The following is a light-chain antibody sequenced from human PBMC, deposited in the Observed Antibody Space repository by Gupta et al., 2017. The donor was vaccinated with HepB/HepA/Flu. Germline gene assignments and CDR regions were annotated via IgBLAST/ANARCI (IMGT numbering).Light chain of an antibody. V-gene: IGLV1-44*01. Sequence: SVVTQPPSASGTPGQRVTISCSGSNSNIGSNTVNWYQQLPGTAPKLLIYSNNLRPSGVPDRFSGSKSGTSASLAISGLQSEDEAHYFCATWDDSLNGWVFGGGTTVTVL. CDR3: ATWDDSLNGWV. J-gene: IGLJ3*02. CDR1: NSNIGSNT. CDR2: SNN.